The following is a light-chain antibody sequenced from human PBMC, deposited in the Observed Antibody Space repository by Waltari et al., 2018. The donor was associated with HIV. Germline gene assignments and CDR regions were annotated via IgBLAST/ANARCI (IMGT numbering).Light chain of an antibody. CDR3: AVWDDSLGGAV. CDR2: MND. V-gene: IGLV1-47*01. CDR1: GPTNGTYS. J-gene: IGLJ2*01. Sequence: QSVVTQPPSASGTPGQRVTISCSGSGPTNGTYSVHWYQHFPGTAPKLLIYMNDQRPSGVPGRFSGSQSGTSASLAISGLQYDDEADYYCAVWDDSLGGAVFGGGTKLTVL.